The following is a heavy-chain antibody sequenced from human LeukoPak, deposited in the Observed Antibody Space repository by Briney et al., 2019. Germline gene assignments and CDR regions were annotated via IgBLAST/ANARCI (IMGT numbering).Heavy chain of an antibody. CDR1: GFTFSDYY. J-gene: IGHJ4*02. Sequence: KPGGSLRLSCAASGFTFSDYYMAWIRQAPGKGLEWVSYISRSISTIYYADSVKGRFTISRDNAKNSLYLQMNSLRAEDTALYYRAKDVRGWEPNGLFDYWGQGTLVTVSS. V-gene: IGHV3-11*01. CDR3: AKDVRGWEPNGLFDY. CDR2: ISRSISTI. D-gene: IGHD1-26*01.